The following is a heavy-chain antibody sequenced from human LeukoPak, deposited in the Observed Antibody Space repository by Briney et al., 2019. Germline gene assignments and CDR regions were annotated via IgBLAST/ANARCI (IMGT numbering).Heavy chain of an antibody. D-gene: IGHD3-22*01. CDR1: GFTFSSYA. CDR2: ISGSGGST. CDR3: ARAYDSSGYNY. V-gene: IGHV3-23*01. Sequence: GGSLRLSCAASGFTFSSYAMSWVRQAPGKGLEWVSAISGSGGSTYYADSVKGRFTISRDNAKNSLYLQMNSLRAEDTAVYYCARAYDSSGYNYWGQGTLVTVSS. J-gene: IGHJ4*02.